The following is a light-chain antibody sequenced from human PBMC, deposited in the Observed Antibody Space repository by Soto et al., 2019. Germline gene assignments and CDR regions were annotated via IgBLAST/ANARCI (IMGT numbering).Light chain of an antibody. CDR2: DAS. Sequence: EIVMTQSPATLSVSPGEGATLSCKASQNVYNNLAWYQQRPGQPPRLLIYDASTRATGISARFSGSGYGTEFTPTISSLQFKDFADYFCQQCRNWPLTFGGGTKVDIK. CDR3: QQCRNWPLT. J-gene: IGKJ4*01. CDR1: QNVYNN. V-gene: IGKV3-15*01.